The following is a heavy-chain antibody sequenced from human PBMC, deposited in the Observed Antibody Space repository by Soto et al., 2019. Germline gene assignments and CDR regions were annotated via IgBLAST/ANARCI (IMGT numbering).Heavy chain of an antibody. J-gene: IGHJ5*02. CDR3: ARDRRYSGFNWFDP. CDR1: GFTVSSNY. D-gene: IGHD5-12*01. V-gene: IGHV3-66*01. Sequence: GGSLRLSCAASGFTVSSNYMSWVRQAPGKGLEWVSVIYSGGSTYYADSVKGRFTISRDNSKNTLYLQMNSLRAEDTAVYYCARDRRYSGFNWFDPWGQGTLVTVSS. CDR2: IYSGGST.